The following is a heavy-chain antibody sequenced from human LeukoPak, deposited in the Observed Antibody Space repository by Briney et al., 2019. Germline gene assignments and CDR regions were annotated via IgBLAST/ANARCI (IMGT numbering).Heavy chain of an antibody. D-gene: IGHD2-21*01. V-gene: IGHV3-23*01. Sequence: GGSLRLSCVASGFTVSNNGLSWFRQAPGKRLEWVSDISGVGNTYYSDSVKGRFTISRDDSMNTLYLEIFSLRAEDTAVYYCAKDLISDSGLGFDYWGQGTLVTVSS. CDR1: GFTVSNNG. CDR2: ISGVGNT. J-gene: IGHJ4*02. CDR3: AKDLISDSGLGFDY.